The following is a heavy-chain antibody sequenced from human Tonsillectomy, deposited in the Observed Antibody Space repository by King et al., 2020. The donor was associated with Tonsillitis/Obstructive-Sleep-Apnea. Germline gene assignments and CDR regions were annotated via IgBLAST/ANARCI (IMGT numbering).Heavy chain of an antibody. V-gene: IGHV3-9*01. J-gene: IGHJ6*03. CDR2: ISWNNGGR. Sequence: DVQLVESGGGLEQPGRSLRLSCVASGFTFDDYAMHWVRLAPGKGLEWVSGISWNNGGRDYADSVKGRFTISRDNAKNSLYLQMNSLRAEDTALYYCAKGTRAFTYGGHYMDVWGKGTTVTVSS. CDR3: AKGTRAFTYGGHYMDV. D-gene: IGHD4/OR15-4a*01. CDR1: GFTFDDYA.